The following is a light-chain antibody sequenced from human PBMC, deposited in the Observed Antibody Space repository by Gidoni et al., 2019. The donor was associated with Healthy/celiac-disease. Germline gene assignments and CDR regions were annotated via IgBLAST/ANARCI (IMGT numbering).Light chain of an antibody. Sequence: QSVLTQPPQASGTPGQRVTISCSGSSSNIGSNYVYWYQQLPGTAPILLIYRNNQRPSGVPDRFSGSKSGTSASLAISGLRSEDEADYYCAAWDDSLSGVVFGGGTKLTGL. CDR2: RNN. CDR3: AAWDDSLSGVV. V-gene: IGLV1-47*01. J-gene: IGLJ2*01. CDR1: SSNIGSNY.